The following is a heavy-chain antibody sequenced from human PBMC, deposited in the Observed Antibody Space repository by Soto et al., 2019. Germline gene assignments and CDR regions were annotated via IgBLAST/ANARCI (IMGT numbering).Heavy chain of an antibody. V-gene: IGHV1-69*01. D-gene: IGHD5-18*01. J-gene: IGHJ4*02. CDR2: IIPIFGTA. Sequence: QVQLVQSGAEVKKPGSSVKGSCKASGGTFSSYAISWVRQAPGQGLEWMGGIIPIFGTANYAQKFQGRVTITADEATSTAYMELRSLGSEDTALYYCSRAGPEHTSMEYRGKGTLVTVSS. CDR1: GGTFSSYA. CDR3: SRAGPEHTSMEY.